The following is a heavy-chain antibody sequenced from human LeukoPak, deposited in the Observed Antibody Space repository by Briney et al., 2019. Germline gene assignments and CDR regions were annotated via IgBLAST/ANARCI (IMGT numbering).Heavy chain of an antibody. D-gene: IGHD3-3*01. CDR3: ARAYDFWSGYCFDP. CDR2: IYTSGST. CDR1: GGSISSGSYY. V-gene: IGHV4-61*02. Sequence: SQTLSLTCTVSGGSISSGSYYWSWIRQPAGKGLEWIGRIYTSGSTNYNPSLKSRVTISVDTSKNQFSLKLSSVAAADTAVYYCARAYDFWSGYCFDPWGQGTLVTASS. J-gene: IGHJ5*02.